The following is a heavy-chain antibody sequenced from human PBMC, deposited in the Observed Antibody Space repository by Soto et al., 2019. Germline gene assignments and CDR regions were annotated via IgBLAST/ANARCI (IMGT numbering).Heavy chain of an antibody. CDR2: IYYSGST. D-gene: IGHD3-10*01. CDR1: GGSISSCSYY. J-gene: IGHJ4*02. Sequence: PSETLSLTCTVSGGSISSCSYYWGWSRQPPGKGLEWIGYIYYSGSTNYNPSLKSRVTISVDTSKNQFSLKLNSMTAADTAVYYCARHNYGSGSTYFDYWGQGTLVTVSS. CDR3: ARHNYGSGSTYFDY. V-gene: IGHV4-61*05.